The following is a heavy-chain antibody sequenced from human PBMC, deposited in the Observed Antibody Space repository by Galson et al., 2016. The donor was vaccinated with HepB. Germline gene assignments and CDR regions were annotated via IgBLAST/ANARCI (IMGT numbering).Heavy chain of an antibody. CDR2: MNPNSGNT. Sequence: SCKASGYTFTYRYLHWVRQATGQGLEWMGWMNPNSGNTGYAQKLQGRVTMTRNTSISTAYMELSSLRSEDTAIYYCASDVVEYFQHWGQGTLVTVSS. V-gene: IGHV1-8*02. CDR1: GYTFTYRY. CDR3: ASDVVEYFQH. J-gene: IGHJ1*01.